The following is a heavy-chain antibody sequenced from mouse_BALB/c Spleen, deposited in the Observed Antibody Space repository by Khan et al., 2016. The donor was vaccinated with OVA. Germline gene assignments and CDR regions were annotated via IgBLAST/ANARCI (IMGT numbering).Heavy chain of an antibody. Sequence: EVQLQESGPSLVKPSQTLSLTCSVTGDSITSGFWNWIRKFLGNKFEYMGYVTYSGNTYYNPSLKSRISITRDTSKSQYYLQLNSVTTEDTATYFCARSYGSLAMAYWGQGTSVTVSS. CDR3: ARSYGSLAMAY. CDR1: GDSITSGF. J-gene: IGHJ4*01. D-gene: IGHD1-1*01. V-gene: IGHV3-8*02. CDR2: VTYSGNT.